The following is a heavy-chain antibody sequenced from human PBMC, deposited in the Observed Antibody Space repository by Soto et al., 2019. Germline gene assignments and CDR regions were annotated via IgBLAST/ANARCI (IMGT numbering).Heavy chain of an antibody. CDR2: ISYDGSNK. Sequence: GGSLILSCAASGFTFSSYCMHWVRQAPGKGLEWVAVISYDGSNKYYADSVKGRFTISRDNSKNTLYLQINSLRYEDTAVYYCARGDREDIAVVIGVRPGEYGVDVWGQGTTVTVSS. V-gene: IGHV3-30*03. CDR3: ARGDREDIAVVIGVRPGEYGVDV. CDR1: GFTFSSYC. J-gene: IGHJ6*02. D-gene: IGHD2-15*01.